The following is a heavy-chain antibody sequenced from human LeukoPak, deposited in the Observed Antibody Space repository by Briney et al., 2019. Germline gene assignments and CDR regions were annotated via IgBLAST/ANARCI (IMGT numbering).Heavy chain of an antibody. Sequence: ASVKVSCEASGYTFTSYGISWVRQAPGQGLEWMAWINPYNGNTNYAQKLQGRVTMTTDTSTSTAYMELRSLRSDDTAVYYCARELVDYYDSSGYYYEPGDYWGQGTLVTVSS. CDR3: ARELVDYYDSSGYYYEPGDY. CDR2: INPYNGNT. V-gene: IGHV1-18*01. D-gene: IGHD3-22*01. J-gene: IGHJ4*02. CDR1: GYTFTSYG.